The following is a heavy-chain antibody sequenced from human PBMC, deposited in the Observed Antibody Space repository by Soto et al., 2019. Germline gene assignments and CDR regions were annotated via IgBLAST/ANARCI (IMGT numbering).Heavy chain of an antibody. CDR3: ARDLKEYCSDGKCNWFDP. CDR1: GASITTYY. CDR2: ISYSGST. Sequence: PSETLSLTCTVSGASITTYYWSWIRQPPGKGLEWIGYISYSGSTDYNPSLKSRVTISFDASKNQISLKVRSATAADAAFYYCARDLKEYCSDGKCNWFDPWGQGTLVTVSS. D-gene: IGHD2-15*01. J-gene: IGHJ5*02. V-gene: IGHV4-59*01.